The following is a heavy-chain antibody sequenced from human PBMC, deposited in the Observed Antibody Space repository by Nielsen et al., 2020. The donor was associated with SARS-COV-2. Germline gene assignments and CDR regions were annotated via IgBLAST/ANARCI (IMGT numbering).Heavy chain of an antibody. J-gene: IGHJ6*02. V-gene: IGHV3-30*18. D-gene: IGHD3-16*01. Sequence: GESLKISCAASGFNFNNYGLDWVRQAPGKGLDWVASISYEGSTKYYADSLTGRFTVSRDTSKNTVYLQLNSLSVEDTAVYYCAKRRAVFMLTFGGEGAMDVWGQGTTVSVSS. CDR3: AKRRAVFMLTFGGEGAMDV. CDR1: GFNFNNYG. CDR2: ISYEGSTK.